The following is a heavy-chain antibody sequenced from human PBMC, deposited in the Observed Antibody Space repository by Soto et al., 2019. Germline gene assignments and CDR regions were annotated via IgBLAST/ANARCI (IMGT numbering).Heavy chain of an antibody. Sequence: EVQLVESGGDLVQPGRSLRLSCAASGFTFDDYAMHWVRQAPGKGLEWVSGISWNGGSVGYADSVKGRFTISRDNAKHALYLQMNSLRAEDTAFYYCAQVSGYIWTGNFPLDYLGQGTLVTVSS. CDR3: AQVSGYIWTGNFPLDY. CDR1: GFTFDDYA. V-gene: IGHV3-9*01. J-gene: IGHJ4*02. D-gene: IGHD3-9*01. CDR2: ISWNGGSV.